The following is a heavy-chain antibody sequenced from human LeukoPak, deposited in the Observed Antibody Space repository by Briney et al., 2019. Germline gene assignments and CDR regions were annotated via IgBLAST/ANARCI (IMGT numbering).Heavy chain of an antibody. CDR1: GYTFTSYG. CDR3: ARDRSMITFGGVNAAY. CDR2: ISAYNGNT. V-gene: IGHV1-18*01. Sequence: ASVKVSCKASGYTFTSYGISWVRQAPGQGLEWMGWISAYNGNTKSAQKLQGRVTMTTDTSTSTAYMELRSLRSDDTAVYWCARDRSMITFGGVNAAYWGQGTLVTVSS. D-gene: IGHD3-16*01. J-gene: IGHJ4*02.